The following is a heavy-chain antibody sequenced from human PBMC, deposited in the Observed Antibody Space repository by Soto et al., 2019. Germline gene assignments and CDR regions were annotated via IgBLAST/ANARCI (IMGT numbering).Heavy chain of an antibody. D-gene: IGHD3-22*01. CDR1: GYPFTSYG. CDR2: ISAYNGNT. Sequence: ASVKVSCKASGYPFTSYGISWVRQAPGQGLEWMGWISAYNGNTNYAQKLQGRVTMTTDTSTSTAYMELRSLRSDDTAVYYCARDREPYYYDSSGYFHWGQGTLVTVSS. CDR3: ARDREPYYYDSSGYFH. V-gene: IGHV1-18*01. J-gene: IGHJ4*02.